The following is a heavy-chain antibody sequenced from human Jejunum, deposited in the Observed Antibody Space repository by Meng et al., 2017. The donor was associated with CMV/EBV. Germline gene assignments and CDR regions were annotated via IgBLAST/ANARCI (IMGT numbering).Heavy chain of an antibody. V-gene: IGHV3-74*01. CDR2: INSDGTIT. J-gene: IGHJ4*02. CDR3: ARGGYDFWTDYLHY. Sequence: GFTLSSYYMHWVRQAPGKGLEWVSRINSDGTITYYGDSVKGRFTISRDNAKNTLYLHLNSLRAEDTATYYCARGGYDFWTDYLHYWGQGTVVTVSS. D-gene: IGHD3/OR15-3a*01. CDR1: GFTLSSYY.